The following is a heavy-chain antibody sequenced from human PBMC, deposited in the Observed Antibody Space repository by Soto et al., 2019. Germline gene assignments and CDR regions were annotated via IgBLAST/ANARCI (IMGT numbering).Heavy chain of an antibody. CDR2: IYPGDSDT. CDR1: GYSFTKYW. CDR3: ARQDYYDSSGYKDY. D-gene: IGHD3-22*01. V-gene: IGHV5-51*01. Sequence: GESLKISCKGSGYSFTKYWICWVRQMPGKGLEWMGIIYPGDSDTRYSPSFQGQVTISADKSISTAYLQWSSLKASDTAMYYCARQDYYDSSGYKDYWGQGTLVTVSS. J-gene: IGHJ4*02.